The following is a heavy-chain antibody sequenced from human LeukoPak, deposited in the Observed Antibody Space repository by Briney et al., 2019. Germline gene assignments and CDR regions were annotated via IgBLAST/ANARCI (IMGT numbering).Heavy chain of an antibody. CDR2: ISDNGVTR. J-gene: IGHJ6*02. Sequence: GGSLRLSCAASGFTFSSYAMNWVRQAPGKALEWVSSISDNGVTRYYADSVKGRFTISRDNSDNTVYLQMNSLRAEDTAIYYCAKAPAPYYYYYGMDVWGQGTAVTVSS. CDR3: AKAPAPYYYYYGMDV. CDR1: GFTFSSYA. V-gene: IGHV3-23*01.